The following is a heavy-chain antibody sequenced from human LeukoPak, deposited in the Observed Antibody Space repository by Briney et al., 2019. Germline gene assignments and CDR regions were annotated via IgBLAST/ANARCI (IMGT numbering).Heavy chain of an antibody. J-gene: IGHJ4*02. Sequence: SETLSLTCAVSGGSISSGGYSWSWIRQPPGKGLEWIGYIYHSGSTYYNPSLKSRVTISVDRSKNQFSLKLSSVTAAGTAVYYCARVVPNYYGSGGGLDYWGQGTLVTVSS. CDR3: ARVVPNYYGSGGGLDY. CDR2: IYHSGST. V-gene: IGHV4-30-2*01. D-gene: IGHD3-10*01. CDR1: GGSISSGGYS.